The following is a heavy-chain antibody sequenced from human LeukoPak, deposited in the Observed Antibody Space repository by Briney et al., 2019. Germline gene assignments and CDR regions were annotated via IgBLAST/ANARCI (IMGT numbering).Heavy chain of an antibody. CDR2: ISNDGTRA. CDR3: VRDLLNWFDP. J-gene: IGHJ5*02. D-gene: IGHD2-15*01. CDR1: GFTFSSYW. V-gene: IGHV3-74*01. Sequence: GGALRLSCVASGFTFSSYWMHWVRHDPEKGLVWVSHISNDGTRANYADSVRGRFTISRDDARNTLYLQMNNLRAEDTAVYYCVRDLLNWFDPWGQGTLLTVSS.